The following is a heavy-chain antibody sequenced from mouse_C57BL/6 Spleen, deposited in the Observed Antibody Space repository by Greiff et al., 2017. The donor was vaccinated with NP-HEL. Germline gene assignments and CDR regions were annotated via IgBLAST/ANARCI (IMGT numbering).Heavy chain of an antibody. CDR2: INPNNGGT. J-gene: IGHJ3*01. D-gene: IGHD2-3*01. V-gene: IGHV1-18*01. Sequence: EVKLMESGPELVKPGASVKIPCKASGYTFTDYNMDWVKQSHGKSLEWIGDINPNNGGTIYNQKFKGKATLTVDKSSSTAYMELRSLTSEDTAVYDCAREGWGYDGRFAYWGQGTLVTVSA. CDR3: AREGWGYDGRFAY. CDR1: GYTFTDYN.